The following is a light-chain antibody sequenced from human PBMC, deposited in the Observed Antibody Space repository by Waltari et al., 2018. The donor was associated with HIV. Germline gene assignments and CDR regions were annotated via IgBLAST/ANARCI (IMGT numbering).Light chain of an antibody. Sequence: DIVMPPSPDPLAVSLGDRATINSKFRQSVLYNSTNKNYLAWYQRKPGQPPKLLIYWASTRESGVPDRFSGSGSGTDFTLTISSLQAEDVAVYYCQQYYGTPLTFGGGTKVEIK. J-gene: IGKJ4*01. CDR1: QSVLYNSTNKNY. CDR3: QQYYGTPLT. CDR2: WAS. V-gene: IGKV4-1*01.